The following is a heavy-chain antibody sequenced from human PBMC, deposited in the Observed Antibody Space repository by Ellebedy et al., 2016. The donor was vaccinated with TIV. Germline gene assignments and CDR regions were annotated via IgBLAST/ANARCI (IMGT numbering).Heavy chain of an antibody. CDR3: ARGGASSKYFDY. J-gene: IGHJ4*02. CDR1: GASISSYY. Sequence: MPGGSLRLSCTASGASISSYYWSWIRQPPGKGLEWIGFIFHTGDTNYSPSLKSRVAISLDTSKNQFSLKLTSVTDADTAVYYCARGGASSKYFDYWGLGTLVTVSS. V-gene: IGHV4-59*01. CDR2: IFHTGDT.